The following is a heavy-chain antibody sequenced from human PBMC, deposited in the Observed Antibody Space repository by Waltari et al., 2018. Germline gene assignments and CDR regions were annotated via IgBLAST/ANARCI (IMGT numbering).Heavy chain of an antibody. CDR1: GFTFSSSG. V-gene: IGHV3-33*06. CDR3: AKEGFDY. Sequence: QVQLVESGGGVVQPGRSLRLSCAASGFTFSSSGMHWVRQAPGKGLGWVAVIWYDGSNKYYADSVKGRFTISRDNSKNTLYLQMNSLRAEDTAVYYCAKEGFDYWGQGTLVTVSS. CDR2: IWYDGSNK. J-gene: IGHJ4*02.